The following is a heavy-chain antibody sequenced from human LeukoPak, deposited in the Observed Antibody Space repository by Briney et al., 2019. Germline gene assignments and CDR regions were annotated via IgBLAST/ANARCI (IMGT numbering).Heavy chain of an antibody. J-gene: IGHJ4*02. CDR1: GGTFSSYA. CDR2: IIPILGIA. D-gene: IGHD5-18*01. V-gene: IGHV1-69*04. Sequence: SVKVSCKASGGTFSSYAISWVRQAPGQGLEWMGRIIPILGIANYAQKFQGRVTITADKPTSTAYMELSSLRSEDTAVYYCAREHTAMVPYFDYWGQGTLVTVSS. CDR3: AREHTAMVPYFDY.